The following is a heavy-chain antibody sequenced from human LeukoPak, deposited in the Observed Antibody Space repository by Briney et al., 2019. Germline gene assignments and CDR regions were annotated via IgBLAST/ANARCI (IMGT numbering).Heavy chain of an antibody. CDR3: AREYGSGSYDY. Sequence: GGSLRLSCSASGFTFSSYAMHWIRQAPGKGLVWVSRINSDGSSTNYADSVKGRFTISRDNAKNMLYLQMNSLRAEDTAVYYCAREYGSGSYDYWGQGTLVTVSS. V-gene: IGHV3-74*01. CDR2: INSDGSST. CDR1: GFTFSSYA. D-gene: IGHD3-10*01. J-gene: IGHJ4*02.